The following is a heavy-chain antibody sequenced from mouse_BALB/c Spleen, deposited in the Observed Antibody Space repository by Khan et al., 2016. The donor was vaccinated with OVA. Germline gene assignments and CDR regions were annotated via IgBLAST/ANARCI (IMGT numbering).Heavy chain of an antibody. J-gene: IGHJ4*01. D-gene: IGHD1-2*01. CDR2: ISSGGSYT. V-gene: IGHV5-6*01. CDR1: GFIFRSYG. Sequence: EVELVESGGDLVKPGGSLKLSCAASGFIFRSYGMSWVRQTPDKRLEWVATISSGGSYTYYPDSVKGRFTISRDTAKNTLSLQMSSLRSEDTAMVYGTSFITTRTGDYYAMDYWGQGTSDTVSS. CDR3: TSFITTRTGDYYAMDY.